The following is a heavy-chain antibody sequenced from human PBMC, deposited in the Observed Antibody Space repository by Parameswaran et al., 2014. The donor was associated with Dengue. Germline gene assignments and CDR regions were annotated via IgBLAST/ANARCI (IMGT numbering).Heavy chain of an antibody. V-gene: IGHV4-39*01. D-gene: IGHD3-9*01. CDR2: IYYSGST. CDR3: ARQRPYYDILTGYSPADIDY. Sequence: VRQMPGKGLEWIGSIYYSGSTYYNPSLKSRVTISVDTSKNQFSLKLSSVTAADTAVYYCARQRPYYDILTGYSPADIDYWGQGTLVTVSS. J-gene: IGHJ4*02.